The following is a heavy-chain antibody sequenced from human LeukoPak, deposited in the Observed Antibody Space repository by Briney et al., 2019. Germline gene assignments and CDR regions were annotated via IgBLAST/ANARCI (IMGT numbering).Heavy chain of an antibody. CDR3: ARDHLEIDY. J-gene: IGHJ4*02. CDR2: INNSGNT. Sequence: SETLSLTCTVSGGSISSGGYYWNWIRQPAGKGQEWIGRINNSGNTNYNPSLKTRATISVDTSKNQFSLRLTSVTAADTAVYFCARDHLEIDYWGQGTLVTVSS. D-gene: IGHD3-3*01. V-gene: IGHV4-61*02. CDR1: GGSISSGGYY.